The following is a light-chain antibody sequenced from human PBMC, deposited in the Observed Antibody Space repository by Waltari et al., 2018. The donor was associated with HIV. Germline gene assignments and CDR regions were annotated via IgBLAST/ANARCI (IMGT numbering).Light chain of an antibody. J-gene: IGLJ2*01. CDR3: AAWDDSLSGPV. CDR1: HSNIGRNY. CDR2: RND. Sequence: QSVLIQPPSPSGTPGQSVTISCSGSHSNIGRNYVYWYQQLPGTAPKLLIYRNDQRPSGVPDRFSGSKSGTAASLAISGLRSEDEADYYCAAWDDSLSGPVFGGGTKVTVL. V-gene: IGLV1-47*01.